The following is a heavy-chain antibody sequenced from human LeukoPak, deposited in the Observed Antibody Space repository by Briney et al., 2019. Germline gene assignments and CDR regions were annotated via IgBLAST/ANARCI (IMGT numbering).Heavy chain of an antibody. D-gene: IGHD5-24*01. V-gene: IGHV4-39*07. CDR1: GGSISSSSYY. J-gene: IGHJ4*02. CDR2: IYYSGST. Sequence: PSETLSLTCTVSGGSISSSSYYWGWIRQPPGKGLEWIGSIYYSGSTYHNPSLKSRVTISVDTSKNQFSLKLSSVTAADTAVYYCARALYGWLQLWYFDYWGQGTLVTVSS. CDR3: ARALYGWLQLWYFDY.